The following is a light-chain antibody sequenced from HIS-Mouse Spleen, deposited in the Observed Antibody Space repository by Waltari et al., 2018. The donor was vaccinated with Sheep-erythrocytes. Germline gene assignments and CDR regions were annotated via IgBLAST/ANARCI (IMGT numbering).Light chain of an antibody. CDR3: QQANSFPIT. Sequence: DIRMTQSPPSVSASVGDRVTISCRASQGISSWIAWYQQKPGKAPKLLIYAASSLQSGVPSRFSGSGSGTDFTLTISSLQPEDFATYYCQQANSFPITFGQGTRLEIK. V-gene: IGKV1-12*01. J-gene: IGKJ5*01. CDR2: AAS. CDR1: QGISSW.